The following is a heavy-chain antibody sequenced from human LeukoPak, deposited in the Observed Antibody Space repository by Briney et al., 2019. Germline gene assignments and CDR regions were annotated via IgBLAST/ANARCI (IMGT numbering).Heavy chain of an antibody. CDR1: GGSFSDYY. CDR3: GSRRTAMFGVIKGPIDY. J-gene: IGHJ4*02. CDR2: INHSGSP. Sequence: PSETLSLTCAVYGGSFSDYYWAWIRQRPGKGLEWIGEINHSGSPNNNPSLKSRVSISFDTSKSQFSLKLTSVTAADTAVYYCGSRRTAMFGVIKGPIDYWGQGTLVTVSS. D-gene: IGHD3-3*01. V-gene: IGHV4-34*01.